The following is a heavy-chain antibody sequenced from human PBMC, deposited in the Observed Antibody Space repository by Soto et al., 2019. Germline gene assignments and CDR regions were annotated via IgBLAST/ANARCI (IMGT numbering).Heavy chain of an antibody. CDR2: INHLETT. CDR1: GASITYGGYS. D-gene: IGHD1-26*01. CDR3: ARGGGSDSFDY. Sequence: KTSETLSLTCTVSGASITYGGYSWIWIRQTPGKGLEWIGYINHLETTFYNPSFESRLTLSIDRAKNQFSLNLNSMSAADRAVYFCARGGGSDSFDYWGQGILVTVSS. V-gene: IGHV4-30-2*01. J-gene: IGHJ4*02.